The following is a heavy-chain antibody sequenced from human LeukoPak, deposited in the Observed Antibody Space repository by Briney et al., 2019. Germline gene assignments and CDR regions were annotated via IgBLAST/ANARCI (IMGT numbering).Heavy chain of an antibody. CDR2: ISAYNGNT. CDR1: GYTFTSYG. J-gene: IGHJ4*02. Sequence: ASVKVSCKASGYTFTSYGISWVRQAPGQGLEWMGWISAYNGNTNYAQKLQGRVNMTRDNSKNTAHMELGSLGSDETAVVYWWGDLARGYGSSTSCYIGGSIDYWGQGTLVTVSS. D-gene: IGHD2-2*02. V-gene: IGHV1-18*01. CDR3: WGDLARGYGSSTSCYIGGSIDY.